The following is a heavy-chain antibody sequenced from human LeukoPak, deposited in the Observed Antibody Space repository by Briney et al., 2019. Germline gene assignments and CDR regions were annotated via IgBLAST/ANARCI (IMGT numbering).Heavy chain of an antibody. V-gene: IGHV3-7*01. D-gene: IGHD6-19*01. CDR2: IKQDGSEK. J-gene: IGHJ4*02. CDR3: ARDRSSGPYFDY. Sequence: GGSLRLSCVASGFTFSTYWMHWVRQAPGKGLEWVANIKQDGSEKYYVDSVKGRFTISRDNAKNSLYLQMSSLRAEDTAVYYCARDRSSGPYFDYWGQGTLVTVSS. CDR1: GFTFSTYW.